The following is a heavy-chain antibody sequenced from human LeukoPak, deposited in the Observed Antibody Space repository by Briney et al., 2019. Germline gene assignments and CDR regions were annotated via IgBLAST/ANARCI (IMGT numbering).Heavy chain of an antibody. CDR1: GGTFSSYA. D-gene: IGHD1-7*01. CDR3: ARVGRPNWNYDNLDY. V-gene: IGHV1-69*06. Sequence: ASVKVSCKASGGTFSSYAISWVRQAPGQGLEWMGGIIPIFGTANYAQKFQGRVTITADKSTSTAYMELSSLRSEDTAVYYCARVGRPNWNYDNLDYWGQGTLVTVSS. CDR2: IIPIFGTA. J-gene: IGHJ4*02.